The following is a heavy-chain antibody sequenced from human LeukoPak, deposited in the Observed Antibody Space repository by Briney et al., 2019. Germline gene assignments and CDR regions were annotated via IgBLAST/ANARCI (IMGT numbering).Heavy chain of an antibody. CDR2: INHSGST. Sequence: SETQSLTCAVYGGSFSGYYWSWIRQPPGKGLEWIGEINHSGSTNYNPSLKSRVTISVDTSKNQFSLKLSSVTAADTAVYYCARVRSLVGYYYYGMDVWGQGTTVTVSS. D-gene: IGHD3-16*02. CDR3: ARVRSLVGYYYYGMDV. CDR1: GGSFSGYY. J-gene: IGHJ6*02. V-gene: IGHV4-34*01.